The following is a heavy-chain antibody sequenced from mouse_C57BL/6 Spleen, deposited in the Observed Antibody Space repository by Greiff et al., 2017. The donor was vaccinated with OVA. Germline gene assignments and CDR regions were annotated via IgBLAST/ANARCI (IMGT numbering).Heavy chain of an antibody. V-gene: IGHV3-6*01. CDR2: ISYDGSN. D-gene: IGHD2-4*01. CDR3: ARDDYDGSWYFDV. Sequence: ESGPGLVKPSQSLSLTCSVPGYSITSGYYWNWIRQFPGNKLEWLGYISYDGSNNYNPSLKNRISSTRDTSKNQLFLKLNSVTTEDTATYYCARDDYDGSWYFDVWGTGTTVTVSS. CDR1: GYSITSGYY. J-gene: IGHJ1*03.